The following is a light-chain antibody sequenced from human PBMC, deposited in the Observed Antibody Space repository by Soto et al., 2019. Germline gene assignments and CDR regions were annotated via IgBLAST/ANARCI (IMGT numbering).Light chain of an antibody. V-gene: IGKV1-39*01. CDR3: QQSYSTPPT. CDR2: AAS. J-gene: IGKJ1*01. CDR1: QAISNY. Sequence: IQMTQSPSFLSASVGYRVTITCRASQAISNYLNWYQQKPGKAPKLLIYAASSLQSGVPSRFSGSGSGTDFTLTISSLQPEDFETYYCQQSYSTPPTFGQGTKVDI.